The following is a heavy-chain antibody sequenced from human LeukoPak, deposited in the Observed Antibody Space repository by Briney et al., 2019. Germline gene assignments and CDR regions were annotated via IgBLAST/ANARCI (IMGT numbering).Heavy chain of an antibody. V-gene: IGHV3-30-3*01. D-gene: IGHD5-18*01. Sequence: GGSLRLSCAASGFTFSSYAMHWVRQAPGKGLEWVAVISYDGSNKYYADSVKGRFTISRDNSKNTLYLQMNSLRAEDTAVYYCARGLSSYGYFDSSGEGTLVTVSS. CDR2: ISYDGSNK. J-gene: IGHJ4*02. CDR1: GFTFSSYA. CDR3: ARGLSSYGYFDS.